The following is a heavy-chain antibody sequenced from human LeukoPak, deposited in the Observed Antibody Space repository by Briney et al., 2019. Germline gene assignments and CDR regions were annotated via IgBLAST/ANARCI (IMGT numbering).Heavy chain of an antibody. Sequence: GGSLRLSCAASGFTFSSYSMNWVRQAPGKGLEWVSSISSSSSYICYADSVKGRFTISRDNAKNSLYLQMNSLRAEDTAVYYCARDATVTTSDAFDIWGQGTMVTVSS. CDR2: ISSSSSYI. CDR3: ARDATVTTSDAFDI. J-gene: IGHJ3*02. V-gene: IGHV3-21*01. D-gene: IGHD4-17*01. CDR1: GFTFSSYS.